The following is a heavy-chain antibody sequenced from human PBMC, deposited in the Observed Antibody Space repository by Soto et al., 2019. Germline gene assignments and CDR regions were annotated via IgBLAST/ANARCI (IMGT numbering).Heavy chain of an antibody. D-gene: IGHD2-2*01. CDR3: ARGGGRIMQYQLLPRGWFDP. CDR1: GYTFTGYY. V-gene: IGHV1-2*02. J-gene: IGHJ5*02. Sequence: ASVKVSCKSSGYTFTGYYIHWVRQAPGQGLECMGWINPNSGGTNYAQKFQGRVTMTRDTSISTAYMEESRMRSDDTDVYYCARGGGRIMQYQLLPRGWFDPWGQGTLVTVSS. CDR2: INPNSGGT.